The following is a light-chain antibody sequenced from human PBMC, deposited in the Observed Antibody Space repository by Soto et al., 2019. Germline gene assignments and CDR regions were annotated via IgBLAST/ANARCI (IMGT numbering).Light chain of an antibody. CDR2: QDT. V-gene: IGLV3-1*01. CDR3: QAWDSSYV. J-gene: IGLJ1*01. CDR1: KLGNKY. Sequence: SYELTQPPSVSVSPGQTATITCSGDKLGNKYTSWYQQKPGQSPVLIIYQDTRRPSGIPERFSGSNSGTTATLTISGTQAMDEADSYCQAWDSSYVFGTGTKVTVL.